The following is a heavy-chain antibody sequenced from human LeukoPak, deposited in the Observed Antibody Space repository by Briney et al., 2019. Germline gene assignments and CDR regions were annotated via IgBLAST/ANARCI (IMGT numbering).Heavy chain of an antibody. D-gene: IGHD5-12*01. CDR3: ARGYSGYDCDY. V-gene: IGHV1-69*13. CDR2: IIPIFGTA. J-gene: IGHJ4*02. CDR1: GGTFSSYA. Sequence: SVKVSCKASGGTFSSYAISWVRQAPGHGLEWMGGIIPIFGTANYAQKFQGRVTITADESTSTAYMELSSLRSEDTAAYYCARGYSGYDCDYWGQGTLVTVSS.